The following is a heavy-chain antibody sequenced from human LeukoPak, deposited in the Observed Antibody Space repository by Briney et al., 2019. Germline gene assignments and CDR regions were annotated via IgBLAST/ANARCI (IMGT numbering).Heavy chain of an antibody. CDR1: GFTFSSYS. CDR2: ISSSSSTI. V-gene: IGHV3-48*04. Sequence: GGSLRLSCAASGFTFSSYSMNWVRQAPGKGLEWVSYISSSSSTIYYADSVKGRFTISRDNAKNSLYLQMNSLRAEDTAVYYCARDSMLFDYWGQGTLVTVSS. CDR3: ARDSMLFDY. D-gene: IGHD3-16*01. J-gene: IGHJ4*02.